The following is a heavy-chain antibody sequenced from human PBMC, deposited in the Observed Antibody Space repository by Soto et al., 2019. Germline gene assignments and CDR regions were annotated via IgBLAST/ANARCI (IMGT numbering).Heavy chain of an antibody. Sequence: SETLSLTCTVSGGSISSSSYYWGWIRQPPGKGLEXIGSXXXSXSXXXNXXXXSRVTISVDTSKNQFSLRLSSVTAADPAVYYCARHAATVRAPFDYWGQGTLVTVSS. CDR2: XXXSXSX. CDR3: ARHAATVRAPFDY. J-gene: IGHJ4*02. D-gene: IGHD4-4*01. CDR1: GGSISSSSYY. V-gene: IGHV4-39*01.